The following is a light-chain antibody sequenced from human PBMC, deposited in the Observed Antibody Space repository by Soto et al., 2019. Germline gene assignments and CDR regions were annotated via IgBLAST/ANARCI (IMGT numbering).Light chain of an antibody. CDR2: EVT. CDR3: SSYTSSTTVV. Sequence: QSALTHPASVSGSPGQSITISCTGTRSDIGSYNYVSWYQQHPGKAPKLMIFEVTNRPSGVSNRFSGSKSGNTASLTISGLQAEDEADYYCSSYTSSTTVVFGGGTKLTVL. J-gene: IGLJ2*01. CDR1: RSDIGSYNY. V-gene: IGLV2-14*01.